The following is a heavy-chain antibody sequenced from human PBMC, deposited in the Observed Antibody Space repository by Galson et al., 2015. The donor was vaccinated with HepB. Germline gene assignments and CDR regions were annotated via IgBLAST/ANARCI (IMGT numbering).Heavy chain of an antibody. D-gene: IGHD3-9*01. CDR1: GYTFTSYG. CDR2: ISAYNGNT. Sequence: SVKVSCKASGYTFTSYGISWVRQAPGQGLEWMGWISAYNGNTNYAQKLQGRVTMNTDTSTSTAYMELRSLRSDDTAVYYCARGKPYYDILTGSFDYWGQGSLVTVSS. CDR3: ARGKPYYDILTGSFDY. J-gene: IGHJ4*02. V-gene: IGHV1-18*01.